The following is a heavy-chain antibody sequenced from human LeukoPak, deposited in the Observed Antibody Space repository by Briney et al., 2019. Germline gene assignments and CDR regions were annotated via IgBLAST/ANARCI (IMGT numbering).Heavy chain of an antibody. CDR3: ATKQWLNS. CDR2: ITSGGDDI. D-gene: IGHD6-19*01. CDR1: GFSFSNYW. V-gene: IGHV3-21*01. J-gene: IGHJ4*02. Sequence: GGSLRLSCAASGFSFSNYWMRWVRQAPGKGLEWVSSITSGGDDIYYSDSVKGRFTISRDSAKNSLFLQMNNLRAEDTAVYYCATKQWLNSWGQGTRVIVSS.